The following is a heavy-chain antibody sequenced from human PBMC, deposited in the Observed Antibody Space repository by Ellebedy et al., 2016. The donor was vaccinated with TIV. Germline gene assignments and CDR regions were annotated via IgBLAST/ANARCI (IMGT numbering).Heavy chain of an antibody. CDR1: GGSISSGGYY. CDR3: ARLESEAFDI. J-gene: IGHJ3*02. CDR2: IYYSGST. V-gene: IGHV4-31*03. Sequence: LRLSXTVSGGSISSGGYYWSWIRQHPGKGLEWIGYIYYSGSTYYNPSLKSRVTISVDTSKNQFSLKLSSVTAADTAVYYCARLESEAFDIWGQGTMVTVSS.